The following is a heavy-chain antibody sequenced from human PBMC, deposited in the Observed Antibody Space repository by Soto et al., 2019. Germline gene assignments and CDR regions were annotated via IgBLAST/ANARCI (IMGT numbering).Heavy chain of an antibody. CDR2: IYWDDDK. Sequence: ITLKESGPALVKSTQTLTLTCTFSGLSLSTSGVGVGWIRQPPGKALEWLALIYWDDDKRYTPSLRSRLTITKDTSKNQVVLTMTNMDPVDTATYYCALSKGYCTNGVCYFDYWAQGTLVTVSS. D-gene: IGHD2-8*01. CDR3: ALSKGYCTNGVCYFDY. J-gene: IGHJ4*02. CDR1: GLSLSTSGVG. V-gene: IGHV2-5*02.